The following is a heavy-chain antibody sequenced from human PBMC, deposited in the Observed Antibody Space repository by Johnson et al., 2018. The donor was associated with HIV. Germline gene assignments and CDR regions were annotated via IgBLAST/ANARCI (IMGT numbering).Heavy chain of an antibody. V-gene: IGHV3-23*04. J-gene: IGHJ3*02. CDR1: GFTFSSYA. Sequence: QLVESGGGVVRPGGSLRLSCAASGFTFSSYAMSWVRQAPGKGLEWVSAISGSGGSIYYADSVKGRFTISRDNSKNTLYLQMNSLRAEDTAVYYCAKDLSDYGRIDAFDIWGQGTMVTVSS. D-gene: IGHD4-17*01. CDR2: ISGSGGSI. CDR3: AKDLSDYGRIDAFDI.